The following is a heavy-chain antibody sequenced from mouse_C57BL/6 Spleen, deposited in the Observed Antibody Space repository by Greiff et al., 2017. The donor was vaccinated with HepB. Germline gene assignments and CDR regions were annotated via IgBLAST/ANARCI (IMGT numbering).Heavy chain of an antibody. V-gene: IGHV1-69*01. D-gene: IGHD2-5*01. CDR3: AKKAYYSNYDYFDS. J-gene: IGHJ2*01. CDR1: GYTFTSYW. CDR2: IDPSDSYT. Sequence: QVKLQQSGAELVMPGASVKLSCKASGYTFTSYWMHWVKQRPGQGLEWIGEIDPSDSYTNYNQKFKGKSTLTVDKSSSTAYMQLSSLTSEDSAFYYCAKKAYYSNYDYFDSWGQGTTLTVSS.